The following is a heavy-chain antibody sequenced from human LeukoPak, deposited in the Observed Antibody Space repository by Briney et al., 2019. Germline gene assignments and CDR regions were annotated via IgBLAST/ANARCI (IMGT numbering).Heavy chain of an antibody. V-gene: IGHV4-61*02. D-gene: IGHD6-13*01. J-gene: IGHJ4*02. Sequence: SETLSLTCTVSGGSISSGSYYWSWIRQPAGKGLEWIGRIYTSGSTNYNPSLKSRVTISVDTSKNQFSLKLSSVTAADTAVYYCAFVGRAAAIENWGQGTLVTVSS. CDR2: IYTSGST. CDR3: AFVGRAAAIEN. CDR1: GGSISSGSYY.